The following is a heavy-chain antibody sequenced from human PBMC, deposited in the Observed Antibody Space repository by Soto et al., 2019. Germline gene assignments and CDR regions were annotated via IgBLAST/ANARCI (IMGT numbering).Heavy chain of an antibody. CDR3: ARGGCTNGVCYPCFDY. CDR2: ISYDGSNK. V-gene: IGHV3-30-3*01. CDR1: GFTFSSYA. D-gene: IGHD2-8*01. J-gene: IGHJ4*02. Sequence: QVQLVESGGGVVQPGRSLRLSCAASGFTFSSYAMHWVRQAPGKGLEWVAVISYDGSNKYYADSVKGRFTISRDNXKSXRYLQMNSLRAEDTAVYYWARGGCTNGVCYPCFDYWGQGTLVTVSS.